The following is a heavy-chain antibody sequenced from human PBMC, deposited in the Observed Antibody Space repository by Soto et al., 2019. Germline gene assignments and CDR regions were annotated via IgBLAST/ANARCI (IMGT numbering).Heavy chain of an antibody. Sequence: QVQLVESGGGVVQPGRSLRLSCAASGFTFSNFGMHWVRQAPGKGLEWVAVISSDGSDKYYSDSVKCRFTISRENSKNTLFLQMNSLRVEDTAVYYCAKGSEVARQELDYWGQGTLVTVSS. D-gene: IGHD2-15*01. CDR3: AKGSEVARQELDY. CDR2: ISSDGSDK. V-gene: IGHV3-30*18. CDR1: GFTFSNFG. J-gene: IGHJ4*02.